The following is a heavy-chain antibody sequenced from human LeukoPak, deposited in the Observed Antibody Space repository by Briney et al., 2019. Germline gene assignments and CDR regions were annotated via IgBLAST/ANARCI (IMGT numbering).Heavy chain of an antibody. CDR3: ARGGAFGSVSVYDY. CDR1: GGSISSYY. D-gene: IGHD3-10*01. Sequence: PSETLSLTCTVSGGSISSYYWSWIRQPPGKGLEWIGYSYYSGSTDYNPSLKSRVTISVDTSKNQFSLELSSVTAADTAVYHCARGGAFGSVSVYDYWGQGTLVTVSS. CDR2: SYYSGST. J-gene: IGHJ4*02. V-gene: IGHV4-59*01.